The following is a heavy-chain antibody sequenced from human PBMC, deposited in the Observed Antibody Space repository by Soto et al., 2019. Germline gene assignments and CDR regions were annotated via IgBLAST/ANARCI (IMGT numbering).Heavy chain of an antibody. J-gene: IGHJ3*02. CDR1: GYSFTSYW. V-gene: IGHV5-51*01. CDR2: IYPGDSDT. D-gene: IGHD3-10*01. CDR3: ARQSWFGELNPDAFDI. Sequence: GESLKISCKGSGYSFTSYWIGWVRQMPGKGLEWMGIIYPGDSDTRYSPSFQGQVTISADKSISTAYLQWSSLKASDTAMYYCARQSWFGELNPDAFDISGQGTMVTVSS.